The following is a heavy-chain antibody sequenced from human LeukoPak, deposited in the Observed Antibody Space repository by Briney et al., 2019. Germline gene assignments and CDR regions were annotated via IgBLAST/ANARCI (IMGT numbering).Heavy chain of an antibody. V-gene: IGHV4-59*08. CDR1: GGSISSYY. J-gene: IGHJ4*02. CDR2: IYYSGST. Sequence: PSETLSLTCTVSGGSISSYYWSWIRQPPGKGLEWIGYIYYSGSTNYDPSLKSRVTILVDTSKNQFSLKLSSVTAADTAVYYCASMRSEAEWRFDYWGQGTLVTVSS. CDR3: ASMRSEAEWRFDY. D-gene: IGHD3-3*01.